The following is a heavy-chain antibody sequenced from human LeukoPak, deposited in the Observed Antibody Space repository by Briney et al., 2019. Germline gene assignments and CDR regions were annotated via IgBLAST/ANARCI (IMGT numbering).Heavy chain of an antibody. Sequence: ASVKVSCKASGYSFTEHYIYWVRQAPGQGLEWVGRINCNSGDANSAQKFQGRVTMTRDTSVSTAYMDLSSVTSDDTAVYFCAKSAGHCSNGICFTDYYMDVWGRGATVTVSS. D-gene: IGHD2-8*01. CDR3: AKSAGHCSNGICFTDYYMDV. CDR1: GYSFTEHY. CDR2: INCNSGDA. J-gene: IGHJ6*03. V-gene: IGHV1-2*02.